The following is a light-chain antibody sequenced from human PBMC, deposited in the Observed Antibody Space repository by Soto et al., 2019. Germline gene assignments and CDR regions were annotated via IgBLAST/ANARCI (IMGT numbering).Light chain of an antibody. CDR3: QHYGAAPIT. CDR1: ESVGTN. Sequence: EIVMTQSPGTLSVFPGARATLSCRASESVGTNLAWYQQIPGQPPKLLIFGASSRATGIADKFSGSGSGTDFTLTISRLEPEDFALYYCQHYGAAPITFGRGTRLEIK. J-gene: IGKJ5*01. CDR2: GAS. V-gene: IGKV3-20*01.